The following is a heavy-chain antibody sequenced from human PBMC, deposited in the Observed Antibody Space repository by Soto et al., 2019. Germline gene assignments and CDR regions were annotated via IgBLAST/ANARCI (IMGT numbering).Heavy chain of an antibody. CDR2: ISYDGSNK. Sequence: GGSLSLSCAASGFTFSSYAMHWVRQAPGKGLEWVAVISYDGSNKYYADSVKGRFTISRDNSKNTLYLQMNSLRAEDTAVYYCARGPFTGDLAPFDYWGQGTLVTVSS. CDR3: ARGPFTGDLAPFDY. J-gene: IGHJ4*02. D-gene: IGHD7-27*01. V-gene: IGHV3-30-3*01. CDR1: GFTFSSYA.